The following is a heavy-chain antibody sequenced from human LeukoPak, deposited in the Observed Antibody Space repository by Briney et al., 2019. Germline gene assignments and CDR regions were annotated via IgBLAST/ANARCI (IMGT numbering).Heavy chain of an antibody. CDR2: IYDSGKT. J-gene: IGHJ4*02. V-gene: IGHV4-4*07. CDR3: ARDYGSRINAY. CDR1: AGSIRNYY. Sequence: SETLSLTCTGSAGSIRNYYWSWIRQPAGKGLEWIGRIYDSGKTNYNASLKSRVNMSVHTSKNQFSLKLSSVTAADTAVYYCARDYGSRINAYWGQGTLVTVSS. D-gene: IGHD3-10*01.